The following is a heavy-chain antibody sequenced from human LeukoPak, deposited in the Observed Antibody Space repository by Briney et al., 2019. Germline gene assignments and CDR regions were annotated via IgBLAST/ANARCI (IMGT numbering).Heavy chain of an antibody. D-gene: IGHD4-17*01. CDR3: AKLATYGDYEVGYFDY. V-gene: IGHV3-23*01. J-gene: IGHJ4*02. CDR1: GFTFSSYA. CDR2: ISGSGGST. Sequence: GGSLRLSCAASGFTFSSYAMSWVRQAPGKGLEWVSAISGSGGSTYYADSVKGRFTISRDNSKNTLYLQMNSLRAEDTAVYYCAKLATYGDYEVGYFDYWGQGTLVTVSS.